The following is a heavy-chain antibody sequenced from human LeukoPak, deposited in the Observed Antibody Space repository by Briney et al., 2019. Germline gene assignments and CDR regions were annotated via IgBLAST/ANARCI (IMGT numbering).Heavy chain of an antibody. CDR2: IYYSGST. J-gene: IGHJ5*02. CDR3: ARAGPGFSSGWYHL. Sequence: SETLSLTCTVSGGSIRISDYYWGWIRQPPGKGLEWIGTIYYSGSTYYNPSLKSRVTISVDTSKNQFSLRLSSVTAADTAVYHCARAGPGFSSGWYHLWGQGTLVTVSS. CDR1: GGSIRISDYY. D-gene: IGHD6-19*01. V-gene: IGHV4-39*07.